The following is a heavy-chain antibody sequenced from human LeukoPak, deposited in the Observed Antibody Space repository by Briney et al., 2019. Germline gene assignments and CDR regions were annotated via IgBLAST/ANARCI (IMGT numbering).Heavy chain of an antibody. CDR3: ARVRDGDYYDY. CDR2: IYSGGST. V-gene: IGHV3-66*01. Sequence: PGGSLRLSCAASGFTVSSNYMSWVRQAPGKGLEGVSVIYSGGSTYYADSVKGRFTISRDNSKNTLYLQMNSLRADDTAVYYCARVRDGDYYDYWGQGTQVTVSS. J-gene: IGHJ4*02. CDR1: GFTVSSNY. D-gene: IGHD4-17*01.